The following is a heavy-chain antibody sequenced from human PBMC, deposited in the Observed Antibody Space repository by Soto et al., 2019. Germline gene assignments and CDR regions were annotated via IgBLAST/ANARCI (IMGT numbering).Heavy chain of an antibody. Sequence: PSEPLALPSTVSGGSIRGCCCRCIRQPAGMGLEWIGRMHTSGSTYYNPYLKSRVTMSVDTSKNQSSMKLSSVTAADTAVYYCARYGYSYSARFFDYWGQGTRVNVFS. J-gene: IGHJ4*02. CDR2: MHTSGST. D-gene: IGHD5-18*01. V-gene: IGHV4-4*07. CDR1: GGSIRGCC. CDR3: ARYGYSYSARFFDY.